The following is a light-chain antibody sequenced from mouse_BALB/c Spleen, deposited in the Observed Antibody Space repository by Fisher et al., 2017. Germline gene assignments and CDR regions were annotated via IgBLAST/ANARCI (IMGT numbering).Light chain of an antibody. J-gene: IGKJ5*01. V-gene: IGKV4-58*01. Sequence: DIVITQSTAIMAASLGQKVTMTCSASSSVSSSYLHWYQQKSGASPKPLIHRTSNLASGVPARFSGSGSGTSYSLIISSMEAEDAATYYCHQRSSYPLTFGAGTKLELK. CDR2: RTS. CDR3: HQRSSYPLT. CDR1: SSVSSSY.